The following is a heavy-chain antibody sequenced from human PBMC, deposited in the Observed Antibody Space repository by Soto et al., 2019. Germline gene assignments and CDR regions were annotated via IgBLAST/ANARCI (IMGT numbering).Heavy chain of an antibody. Sequence: PSETLSLTCTVSGDSISSYYWSWIRQPPGKGLEWIGFIYYSGSTNYNPSLKSRVTKSVDASKNQFSLKLSSETASDAAVYYCARHFAVTTFYYMDVWGKGTTVT. J-gene: IGHJ6*03. CDR2: IYYSGST. CDR3: ARHFAVTTFYYMDV. D-gene: IGHD4-17*01. CDR1: GDSISSYY. V-gene: IGHV4-59*08.